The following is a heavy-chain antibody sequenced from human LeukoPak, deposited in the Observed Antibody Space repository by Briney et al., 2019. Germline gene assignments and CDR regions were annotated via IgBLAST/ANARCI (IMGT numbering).Heavy chain of an antibody. CDR3: AKDSFCSSTSCSDFDH. D-gene: IGHD2-2*01. V-gene: IGHV3-23*01. CDR1: GFTFNGYG. CDR2: ITGSGGSA. J-gene: IGHJ4*02. Sequence: GGSLRLSCAASGFTFNGYGMSWVRQAPGKGLEWVSAITGSGGSAYYADSVKGRFTISRDNSKNTLYLQMNSLRAEDTAVYYCAKDSFCSSTSCSDFDHWGQGTLVTVSS.